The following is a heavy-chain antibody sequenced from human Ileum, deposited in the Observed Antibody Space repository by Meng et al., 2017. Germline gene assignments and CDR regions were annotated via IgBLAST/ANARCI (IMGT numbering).Heavy chain of an antibody. D-gene: IGHD1-26*01. Sequence: VVLEEAGPGAVVPSGTLSLPCSVSGVSVSSDNYYWSWIRQPPGEGLEWIGYVYYSGHTDCNPSLKSRLSISIDTSKNHFSLKLSSVTAADTAVYYCARTPLYSGSYYFDPWGQGALVTVSS. J-gene: IGHJ4*02. CDR2: VYYSGHT. CDR3: ARTPLYSGSYYFDP. CDR1: GVSVSSDNYY. V-gene: IGHV4-61*03.